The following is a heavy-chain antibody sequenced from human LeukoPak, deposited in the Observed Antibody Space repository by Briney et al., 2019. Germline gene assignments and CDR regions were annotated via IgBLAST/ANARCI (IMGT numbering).Heavy chain of an antibody. V-gene: IGHV4-34*12. Sequence: SETLSLTCAHHVGSSIGYNWSSIRQPPRKGLEWSGEVIHSGSTHYTQSLRSPVTISVDTSKNQCCLNLSSVTAADTPVYYSARTVKYTWNRRRGYFDYWGQGTLVTVSS. J-gene: IGHJ4*02. CDR3: ARTVKYTWNRRRGYFDY. CDR2: VIHSGST. CDR1: VGSSIGYN. D-gene: IGHD1-20*01.